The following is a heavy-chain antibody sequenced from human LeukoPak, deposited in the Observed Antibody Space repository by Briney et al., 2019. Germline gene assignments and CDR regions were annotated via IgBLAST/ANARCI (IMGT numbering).Heavy chain of an antibody. D-gene: IGHD3-3*01. CDR2: ISDSSSGI. CDR3: ANSYYNFWSGFAN. V-gene: IGHV3-23*01. Sequence: GGSLRLSCAASGLTFSTQAMSWVRQAPGTGLEWVSSISDSSSGIYYADSVKGRFTISRDNSKSTLFLDMNSLRVEDTAICYCANSYYNFWSGFANWGQGTLVSVSS. CDR1: GLTFSTQA. J-gene: IGHJ4*02.